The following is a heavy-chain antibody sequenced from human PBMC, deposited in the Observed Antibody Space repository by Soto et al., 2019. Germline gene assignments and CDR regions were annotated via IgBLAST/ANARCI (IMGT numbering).Heavy chain of an antibody. J-gene: IGHJ4*02. D-gene: IGHD6-13*01. V-gene: IGHV4-59*01. CDR3: ARDLAAVPRAFDY. CDR1: GGSISGYV. CDR2: VYYTGTT. Sequence: SETLCLTCTVSGGSISGYVYIWVRQPPGKGLEWIGSVYYTGTTDYNPSLKSRVTISVDTSKTQFSLNLRSVTAADTAVYYCARDLAAVPRAFDYWGRGTLVTVSS.